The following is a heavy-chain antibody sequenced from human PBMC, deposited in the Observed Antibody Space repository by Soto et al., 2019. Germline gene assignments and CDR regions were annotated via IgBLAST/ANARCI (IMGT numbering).Heavy chain of an antibody. CDR3: ARIVTYYYDSSGYYYFDY. D-gene: IGHD3-22*01. Sequence: LRLSCAASGFTFSSYSMNWVRQAPGKGLEWVSSISSSSSYIYYADSVKGRFTISRDNAKNSLYLQMNSLRAEDTAVYYCARIVTYYYDSSGYYYFDYWGQGTLVTVSS. CDR2: ISSSSSYI. CDR1: GFTFSSYS. V-gene: IGHV3-21*01. J-gene: IGHJ4*02.